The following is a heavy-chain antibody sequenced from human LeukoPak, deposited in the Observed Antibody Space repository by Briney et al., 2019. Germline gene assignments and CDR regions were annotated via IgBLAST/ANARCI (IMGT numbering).Heavy chain of an antibody. CDR1: GFTFSSYW. Sequence: GGSLRLSCAASGFTFSSYWMNWVRQALGRGLEWVGRIKSRPDGGTADYAAPVKGRFTISRDDSKNTLYLQMTSLKTDDTAVYYCTMYKAFHIWGQGTMVTVSS. CDR3: TMYKAFHI. J-gene: IGHJ3*02. V-gene: IGHV3-15*07. D-gene: IGHD1-1*01. CDR2: IKSRPDGGTA.